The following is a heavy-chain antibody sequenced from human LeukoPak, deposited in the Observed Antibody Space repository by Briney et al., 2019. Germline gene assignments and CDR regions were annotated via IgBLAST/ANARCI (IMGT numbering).Heavy chain of an antibody. CDR1: GFTLSSYE. D-gene: IGHD5-24*01. J-gene: IGHJ4*02. Sequence: PGGCLRLSCAASGFTLSSYEMNRVRQAPGKGLEWVSYISSSGSTIYYADSVKGRFTISRDNAKNSLYLQMNSLRAEDTAVYYCVRDRDDMATIDYWGQGTLVTVS. V-gene: IGHV3-48*03. CDR2: ISSSGSTI. CDR3: VRDRDDMATIDY.